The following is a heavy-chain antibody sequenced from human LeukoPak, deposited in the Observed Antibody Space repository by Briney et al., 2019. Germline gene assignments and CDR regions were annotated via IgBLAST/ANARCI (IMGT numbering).Heavy chain of an antibody. J-gene: IGHJ6*02. CDR3: ARDVLWFGESRGDV. Sequence: ASVKVSCKASGYTFTSYDINWVRQATGQGLEWMGWMNPNSGNTGYAQKFQGRVTMTRNTSISTAYMELSSLRSEDTAVYYCARDVLWFGESRGDVWGQGTTVTVSS. D-gene: IGHD3-10*01. CDR2: MNPNSGNT. V-gene: IGHV1-8*01. CDR1: GYTFTSYD.